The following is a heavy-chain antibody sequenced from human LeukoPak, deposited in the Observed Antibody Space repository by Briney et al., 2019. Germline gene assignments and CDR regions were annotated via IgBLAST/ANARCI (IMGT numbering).Heavy chain of an antibody. D-gene: IGHD3-10*01. Sequence: SETLSLTCTVSGGSISSYYWSWIRQPPGKGLEWIGYIYHSGSTNYNPPLKSRVTISVDTSKNQFSLKLSSVTAADTAVYYCARGAGSFDYWGQGTLVTVSS. J-gene: IGHJ4*02. V-gene: IGHV4-59*01. CDR3: ARGAGSFDY. CDR1: GGSISSYY. CDR2: IYHSGST.